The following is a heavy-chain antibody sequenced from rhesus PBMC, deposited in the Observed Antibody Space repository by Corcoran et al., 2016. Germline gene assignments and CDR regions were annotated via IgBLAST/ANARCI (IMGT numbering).Heavy chain of an antibody. D-gene: IGHD5-36*01. Sequence: DVQLVQSGAEVKKPGASVKISCNASEYTFTDHFLNWVRQAPGKGLEWRGRVDPEEGERDAAQMFQDKVRITGDMSTDTAYMELSSLRSEDTAVYYCARDLAGSYGLDSWGQGVVVTVSS. V-gene: IGHV1-111*01. CDR3: ARDLAGSYGLDS. J-gene: IGHJ6*01. CDR2: VDPEEGER. CDR1: EYTFTDHF.